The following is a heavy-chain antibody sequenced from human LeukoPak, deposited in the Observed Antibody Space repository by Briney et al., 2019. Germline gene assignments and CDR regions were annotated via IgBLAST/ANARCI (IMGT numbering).Heavy chain of an antibody. CDR3: AKDQAFVVVPAAMEYTYNWFDP. V-gene: IGHV4-38-2*02. D-gene: IGHD2-2*01. CDR2: IYHSGST. J-gene: IGHJ5*02. Sequence: SETLSLTCTVSGYSLSSGYYWGWIRQPPGKGLEWIGSIYHSGSTYYNPSLKSRVTISVDTSKNQFSLKLSSVTAADTAVYFCAKDQAFVVVPAAMEYTYNWFDPWGQGTLVTVSS. CDR1: GYSLSSGYY.